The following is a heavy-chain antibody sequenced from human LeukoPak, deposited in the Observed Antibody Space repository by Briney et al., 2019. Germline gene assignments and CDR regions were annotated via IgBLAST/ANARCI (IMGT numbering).Heavy chain of an antibody. J-gene: IGHJ4*02. D-gene: IGHD5-18*01. Sequence: GGSLRLSYAASGFTFSSYAMSWVRQAPGKGLEWVSTISGRGGSAFYADSVKGRFTISRDNSNNTLYVQMNSLRAEDTAEYYCAIGSGYNNGYGDYWGQGTLVTVSS. CDR3: AIGSGYNNGYGDY. CDR2: ISGRGGSA. V-gene: IGHV3-23*01. CDR1: GFTFSSYA.